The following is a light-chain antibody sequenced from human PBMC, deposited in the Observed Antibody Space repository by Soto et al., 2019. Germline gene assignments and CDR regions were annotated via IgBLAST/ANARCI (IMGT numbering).Light chain of an antibody. Sequence: EFVLTQSPGTLSLSPGERATLSCRASQSVSSSYLAWYQQKPGQAPRLLIYGASSRATGIPDRFSGSGSGTDFTLTISRLEPEDFAVYYCQQYGSSPVTFGPGTKSGYQT. CDR1: QSVSSSY. CDR2: GAS. J-gene: IGKJ3*01. V-gene: IGKV3-20*01. CDR3: QQYGSSPVT.